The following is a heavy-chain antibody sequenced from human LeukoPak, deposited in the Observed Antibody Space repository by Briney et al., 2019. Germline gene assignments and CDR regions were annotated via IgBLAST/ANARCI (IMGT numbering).Heavy chain of an antibody. CDR2: ISAYNGNT. D-gene: IGHD5-12*01. CDR1: GYTFTSYG. Sequence: EASVKVSCKASGYTFTSYGISWVRQAPGQGLEWMGWISAYNGNTNYAQKLQGRVTMTTDTSTSTAYMELRSLRSDDTAVYYCARDDLSELNPSSIPEWLRSVQPLDYWGQGTLVTVSS. V-gene: IGHV1-18*01. J-gene: IGHJ4*02. CDR3: ARDDLSELNPSSIPEWLRSVQPLDY.